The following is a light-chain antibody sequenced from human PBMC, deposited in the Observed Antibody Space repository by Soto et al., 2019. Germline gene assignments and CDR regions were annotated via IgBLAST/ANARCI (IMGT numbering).Light chain of an antibody. J-gene: IGLJ2*01. Sequence: QSVLTQSPSASGTPGQRVTISCSGSSSNIGSNTVNWYQQLPGTAPKLLIYGNNQRPSGVPDRFSCSKSCTSASLAISGIQSEDEADYCCAAWDDSLNALVFGGGTKLTVL. V-gene: IGLV1-44*01. CDR1: SSNIGSNT. CDR2: GNN. CDR3: AAWDDSLNALV.